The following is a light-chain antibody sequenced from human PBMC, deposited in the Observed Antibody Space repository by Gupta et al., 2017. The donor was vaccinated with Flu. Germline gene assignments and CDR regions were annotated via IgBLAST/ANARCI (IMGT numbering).Light chain of an antibody. V-gene: IGLV1-44*01. CDR3: ADWDASLDRRV. Sequence: QSVLTQPPSASGTPGQTVTISCSGSSSNIGGNTVTWYQQLQGTAPKLLIYRYNQRPSGVPDRFSGSKSGTSASLAISGLQADDEAEDYWADWDASLDRRVFGGGTKLTVL. J-gene: IGLJ3*02. CDR2: RYN. CDR1: SSNIGGNT.